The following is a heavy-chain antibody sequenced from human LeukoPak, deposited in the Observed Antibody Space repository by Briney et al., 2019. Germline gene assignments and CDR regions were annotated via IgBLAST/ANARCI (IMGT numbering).Heavy chain of an antibody. CDR2: IKLDGSEK. CDR1: GFIFGKYW. CDR3: ARDQYDTWSRRGNFDS. Sequence: GGSLRLSCVASGFIFGKYWMSWVRQAPGKGLEWVANIKLDGSEKNYVDSVKGRFTISRDNTKNSLYLQMNSLRAEDTAVLYCARDQYDTWSRRGNFDSWGQGTLVIVSS. V-gene: IGHV3-7*03. D-gene: IGHD3/OR15-3a*01. J-gene: IGHJ4*02.